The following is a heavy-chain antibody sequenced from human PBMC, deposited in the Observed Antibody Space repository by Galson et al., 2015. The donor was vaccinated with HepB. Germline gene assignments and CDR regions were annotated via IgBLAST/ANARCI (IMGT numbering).Heavy chain of an antibody. J-gene: IGHJ6*02. Sequence: SVKVSCKASGGTFSSYAISWVRQAPGQGLEWMGRIIPILGIANYAQKFQGRVTITADKSTSTAYMELSSLRSEDTAVYYCARDGQPDCSGGSCYYYYGMDVWGQGTTVTVSS. V-gene: IGHV1-69*04. CDR3: ARDGQPDCSGGSCYYYYGMDV. D-gene: IGHD2-15*01. CDR1: GGTFSSYA. CDR2: IIPILGIA.